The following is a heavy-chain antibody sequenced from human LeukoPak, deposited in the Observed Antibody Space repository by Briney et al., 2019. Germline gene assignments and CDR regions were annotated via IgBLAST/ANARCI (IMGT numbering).Heavy chain of an antibody. V-gene: IGHV1-18*01. CDR2: ISAYNGNT. D-gene: IGHD3-9*01. CDR3: ARSKYYDILTGYYRYYGMDV. J-gene: IGHJ6*02. CDR1: GYTFTSYG. Sequence: ASVKVSCKASGYTFTSYGISWVRQAPGQGLEWMGWISAYNGNTNYAQKLQGRVTMTTDTSTSTAYMELRSLRSDDTAVYYCARSKYYDILTGYYRYYGMDVWGQGTTVTVSS.